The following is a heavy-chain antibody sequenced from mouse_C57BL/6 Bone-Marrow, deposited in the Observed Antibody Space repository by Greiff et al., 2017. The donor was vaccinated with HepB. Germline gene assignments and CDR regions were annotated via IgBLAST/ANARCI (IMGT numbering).Heavy chain of an antibody. D-gene: IGHD1-1*01. V-gene: IGHV1-64*01. J-gene: IGHJ1*03. CDR3: ASIYYGSRGWYFDV. Sequence: VKLQQPGAELVKPGASVKLSCKASGYTFTSYWMHWVKQRPGQGLEWIGMIHPNSGSTNYNEKFKSKATLTVDKSSSTAYMQRSSLTSEDSAVYYCASIYYGSRGWYFDVWGTGTTVTVSS. CDR2: IHPNSGST. CDR1: GYTFTSYW.